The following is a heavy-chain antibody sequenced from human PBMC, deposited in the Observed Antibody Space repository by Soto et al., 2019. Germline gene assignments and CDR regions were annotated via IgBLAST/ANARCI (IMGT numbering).Heavy chain of an antibody. D-gene: IGHD3-3*01. V-gene: IGHV3-15*01. J-gene: IGHJ4*02. CDR1: GFTFSNAW. CDR2: IKSKTDGGTT. CDR3: TTDLNTIFGVVIIPYYFDY. Sequence: GGSLRLSCAASGFTFSNAWMSWVRQAPGKGLEWVGRIKSKTDGGTTDYAAPVKGRFTISRDDSKNTLYLQMNSLKTEDTAVYYCTTDLNTIFGVVIIPYYFDYWGQGTLVTVSS.